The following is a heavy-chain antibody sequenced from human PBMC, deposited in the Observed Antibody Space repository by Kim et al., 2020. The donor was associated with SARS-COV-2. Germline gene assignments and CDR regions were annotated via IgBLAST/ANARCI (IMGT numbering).Heavy chain of an antibody. Sequence: GGSLRLSCAASGFTFSGYSMIWVRQAPGKGLEWVSYISSSSSAIYYADSVKDRFSISRDNAGDSLYLQMNSLSDEDTAFYYWVRGRRATTMTTNSFDFWGQGTLVTVPS. CDR2: ISSSSSAI. D-gene: IGHD3-22*01. V-gene: IGHV3-48*02. J-gene: IGHJ4*02. CDR1: GFTFSGYS. CDR3: VRGRRATTMTTNSFDF.